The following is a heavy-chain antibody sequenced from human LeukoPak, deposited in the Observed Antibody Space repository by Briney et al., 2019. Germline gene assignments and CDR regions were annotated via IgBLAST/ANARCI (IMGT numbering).Heavy chain of an antibody. CDR1: GGSISSYS. CDR2: IYTSGST. Sequence: SETLSLTFTVSGGSISSYSWSWIRQPAGKGLGWIGRIYTSGSTNYNPSLKSRVTMSVDTSKNQFSLKLSSVTAADTAVYYCARDQRWFDPWGQGTLVTVSS. J-gene: IGHJ5*02. V-gene: IGHV4-4*07. CDR3: ARDQRWFDP.